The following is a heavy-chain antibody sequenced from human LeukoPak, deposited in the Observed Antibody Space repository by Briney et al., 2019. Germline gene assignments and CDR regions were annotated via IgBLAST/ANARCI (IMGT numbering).Heavy chain of an antibody. CDR2: IKQDGSEK. CDR3: ARDRPYYYGSGSYYTGNDYYYYYMDV. J-gene: IGHJ6*03. V-gene: IGHV3-7*01. Sequence: GGSLRLSCAASGFTFSSYWMSWVRQAPGKGLEWVANIKQDGSEKYYVDSVKGRFTISRDNAKNSLYLQMNSLRAEDTAVYYCARDRPYYYGSGSYYTGNDYYYYYMDVWGKGTTVTVSS. D-gene: IGHD3-10*01. CDR1: GFTFSSYW.